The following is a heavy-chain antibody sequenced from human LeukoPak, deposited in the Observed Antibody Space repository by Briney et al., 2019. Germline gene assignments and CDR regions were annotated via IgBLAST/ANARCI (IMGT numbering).Heavy chain of an antibody. Sequence: SETLSLTCTVSGGSISSYYWSWIRQPPGKGLEWIGYIYYSGSTNYNPYLKSRVTISVDTSKNQFSLKLSSVTAADTAVYYCARVHTMGYYFDYWGQATLVTVSS. CDR2: IYYSGST. D-gene: IGHD3-3*01. CDR1: GGSISSYY. CDR3: ARVHTMGYYFDY. J-gene: IGHJ4*02. V-gene: IGHV4-59*01.